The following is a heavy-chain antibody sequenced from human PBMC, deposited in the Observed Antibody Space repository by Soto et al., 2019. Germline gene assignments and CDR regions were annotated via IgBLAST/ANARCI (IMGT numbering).Heavy chain of an antibody. CDR2: ISGSGGST. CDR3: AKDEGDSSGYYYWYYFDY. V-gene: IGHV3-23*01. J-gene: IGHJ4*02. CDR1: GFTFSSYA. D-gene: IGHD3-22*01. Sequence: GGSLRLSCAASGFTFSSYAMSWVRQAPGKGLEWVSAISGSGGSTYYADSVKGRFTISRDNSKNTLYLQMNSLRAEDTAVYYCAKDEGDSSGYYYWYYFDYWGQGTLVTVSS.